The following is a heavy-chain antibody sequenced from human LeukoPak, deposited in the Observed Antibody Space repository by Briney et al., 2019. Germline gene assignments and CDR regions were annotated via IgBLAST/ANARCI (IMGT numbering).Heavy chain of an antibody. Sequence: SVKVSCKASGYTFTSYDINWVRQATGQGLEWMGWMDPNSGNTGYAQKFQGRVTITRNTSISTAYMELSSLRSEDTAVYYCARVGSEQLVPPDAFDIWGQGTMVTVSS. V-gene: IGHV1-8*03. CDR3: ARVGSEQLVPPDAFDI. J-gene: IGHJ3*02. CDR2: MDPNSGNT. CDR1: GYTFTSYD. D-gene: IGHD6-6*01.